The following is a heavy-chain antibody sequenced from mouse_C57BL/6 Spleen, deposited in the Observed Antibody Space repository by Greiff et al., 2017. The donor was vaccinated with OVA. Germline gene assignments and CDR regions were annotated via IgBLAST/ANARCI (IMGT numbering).Heavy chain of an antibody. CDR1: GFTFSSYA. CDR3: ARGTGGWFAY. CDR2: ISDGGSYT. V-gene: IGHV5-4*03. Sequence: EVKVVESGGGLVKPGGSLKLSCAASGFTFSSYAMSWVRQTPEKRLEWVATISDGGSYTYYPDNVKGRFTISRDNAKNNLYLQMSHLKSEDTAMYYCARGTGGWFAYWGQGTLVTVSA. D-gene: IGHD4-1*01. J-gene: IGHJ3*01.